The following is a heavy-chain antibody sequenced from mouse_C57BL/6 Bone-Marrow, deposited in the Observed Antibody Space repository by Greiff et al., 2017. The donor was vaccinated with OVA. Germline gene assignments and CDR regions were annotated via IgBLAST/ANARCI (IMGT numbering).Heavy chain of an antibody. Sequence: EVQLQQSGAELVKPGASVKLSCTASGFNIKDYYMNWVKQRNEQGLEWIGRIDPEDGETKYVPKFQGKATITADTSSNTSYLQLSSLTSEDTSVYYCARDDYDDYWGQGTTLTVSS. CDR1: GFNIKDYY. D-gene: IGHD2-4*01. J-gene: IGHJ2*01. V-gene: IGHV14-2*01. CDR2: IDPEDGET. CDR3: ARDDYDDY.